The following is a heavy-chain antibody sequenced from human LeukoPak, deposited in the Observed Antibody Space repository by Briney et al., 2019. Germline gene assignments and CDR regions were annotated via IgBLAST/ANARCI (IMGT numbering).Heavy chain of an antibody. CDR3: AKLAPGGYDFWSGYYGYGRFDY. CDR1: GFTFSSYA. J-gene: IGHJ4*02. CDR2: ISYVGSNQ. V-gene: IGHV3-30-3*02. D-gene: IGHD3-3*01. Sequence: GRSLRLSCAASGFTFSSYAMRWVRQAPGKGLEWVAVISYVGSNQYYADSVKGRFTISRDNSKNTLYLQMNSLRAEDTAVYYCAKLAPGGYDFWSGYYGYGRFDYWGQGTLVTVSS.